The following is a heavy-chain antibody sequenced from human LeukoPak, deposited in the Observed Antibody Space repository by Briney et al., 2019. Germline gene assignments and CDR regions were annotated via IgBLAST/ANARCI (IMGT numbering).Heavy chain of an antibody. V-gene: IGHV4-39*01. CDR1: GGSIRSSTYY. J-gene: IGHJ5*02. D-gene: IGHD6-13*01. CDR2: IYYIGGT. Sequence: SETLSLTCTVSGGSIRSSTYYWGWIRQPPGKGLEWIGSIYYIGGTSYIPSLKSRITMSVDTSKNQFSLKLSSVTAADTAVYYCARLHVLGSWSYNWFDPWGQGTLVTVSS. CDR3: ARLHVLGSWSYNWFDP.